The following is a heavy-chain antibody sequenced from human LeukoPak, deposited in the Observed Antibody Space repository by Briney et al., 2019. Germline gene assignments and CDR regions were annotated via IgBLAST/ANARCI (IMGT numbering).Heavy chain of an antibody. D-gene: IGHD3-9*01. CDR3: ARERRYFDWIPDGMDV. CDR1: GFTFSSYW. Sequence: GGSLRLSCAASGFTFSSYWMSWVRQAPGKGLEWVSYISSSGSIIYYADSVKGRFTISRDNAKNTLYLQMNSLRVEDTAVYYCARERRYFDWIPDGMDVWGQGTTVTVSS. V-gene: IGHV3-48*04. CDR2: ISSSGSII. J-gene: IGHJ6*02.